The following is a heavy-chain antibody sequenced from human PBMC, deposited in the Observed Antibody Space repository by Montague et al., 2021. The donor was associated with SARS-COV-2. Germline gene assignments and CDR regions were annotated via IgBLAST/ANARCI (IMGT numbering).Heavy chain of an antibody. D-gene: IGHD6-19*01. CDR3: AGAGVQDNGWYLSYFDH. V-gene: IGHV3-30*04. J-gene: IGHJ4*03. Sequence: SLRLSCAASGFTFTSFSIYWVRQAPGKGLEWVAVLSSDGSNKYFPDSVRGRFTISRDRSLNTVFLQMNTLRPEDTAVYYCAGAGVQDNGWYLSYFDHWGQGTLVTVSS. CDR2: LSSDGSNK. CDR1: GFTFTSFS.